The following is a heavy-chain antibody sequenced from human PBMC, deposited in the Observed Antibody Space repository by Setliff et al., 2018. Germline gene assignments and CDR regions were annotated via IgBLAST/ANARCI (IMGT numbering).Heavy chain of an antibody. CDR2: IYYSGST. V-gene: IGHV4-31*03. J-gene: IGHJ4*02. D-gene: IGHD2-2*01. Sequence: SETLSLTCTVSGGSISSGDYYWSWIRQHPGRGLEWIGYIYYSGSTYYNPSLKSRVTISVDTSKNQFSLRLSSVTAADTAVYYCAICRYQVPYNYWGQGSLVTVSS. CDR3: AICRYQVPYNY. CDR1: GGSISSGDYY.